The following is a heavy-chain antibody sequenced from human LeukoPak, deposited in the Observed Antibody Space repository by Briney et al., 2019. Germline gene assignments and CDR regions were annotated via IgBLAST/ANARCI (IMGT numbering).Heavy chain of an antibody. J-gene: IGHJ6*02. CDR2: IYPGDSDT. D-gene: IGHD5-12*01. CDR3: ARGYSGYYFYYGMVV. V-gene: IGHV5-51*01. Sequence: GESLKISCKGSGYTFTTYWIGWVRQMPGKGLEWMGFIYPGDSDTRYSPSFQGQVTISADKSISTAYLQWSSLKASDTAMYYCARGYSGYYFYYGMVVWGQGTTVIVSS. CDR1: GYTFTTYW.